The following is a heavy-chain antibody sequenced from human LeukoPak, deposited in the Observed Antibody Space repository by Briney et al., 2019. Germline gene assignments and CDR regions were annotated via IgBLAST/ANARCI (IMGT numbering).Heavy chain of an antibody. Sequence: SETLSLTCTVSGGSISSSSYYWGWIRQPPGKGLEWIGSIYYSGSTYYNPSLKSRVTISVDTSKNQFSLKLSSVTAADTAVYYCARDRTVAIFDYWGQGTLVTVSS. CDR3: ARDRTVAIFDY. D-gene: IGHD4-23*01. CDR1: GGSISSSSYY. CDR2: IYYSGST. V-gene: IGHV4-39*07. J-gene: IGHJ4*02.